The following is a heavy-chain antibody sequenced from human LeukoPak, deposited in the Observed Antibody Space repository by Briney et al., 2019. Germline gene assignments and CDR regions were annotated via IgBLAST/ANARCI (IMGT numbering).Heavy chain of an antibody. V-gene: IGHV1-69*13. CDR1: GGTFSSYA. D-gene: IGHD5-24*01. J-gene: IGHJ4*02. Sequence: SVKVSCKASGGTFSSYAISWVRQAPGQGLEWMGGIIPIFGTANYARKFQGRVTITADESTSTAYMELSSLRSEDTAVYYCARSGRTVEMAYYFDYWGQGPLVTVSS. CDR3: ARSGRTVEMAYYFDY. CDR2: IIPIFGTA.